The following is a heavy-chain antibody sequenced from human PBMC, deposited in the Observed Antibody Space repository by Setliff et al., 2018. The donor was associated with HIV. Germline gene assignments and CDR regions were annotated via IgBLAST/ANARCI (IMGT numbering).Heavy chain of an antibody. CDR3: ARHRDGGTYPLDY. CDR2: IYYSGNT. D-gene: IGHD1-26*01. Sequence: PSETLSLTCTVSGGSITGYYWSWIRQPPGKGLEWIGWIYYSGNTRYNPSLKSRVTISLETSKTRLTLQLTSVSAADTAVYYCARHRDGGTYPLDYWGQGTLVTVSS. J-gene: IGHJ4*02. CDR1: GGSITGYY. V-gene: IGHV4-59*08.